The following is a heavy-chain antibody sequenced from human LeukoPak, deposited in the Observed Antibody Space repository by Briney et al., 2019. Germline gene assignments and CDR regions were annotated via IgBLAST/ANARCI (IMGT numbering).Heavy chain of an antibody. CDR2: ISSSSSYI. D-gene: IGHD3-3*01. V-gene: IGHV3-21*01. Sequence: GGSLRLSCAASGFAFSSYSMNWVRQAPGKGLEWVSSISSSSSYIYYADSVKGRFTISRDNAKNSLYLQMNSPRAEDTAVYYCARVSRFLEWLFFDYWGQGTLVTVSP. CDR1: GFAFSSYS. CDR3: ARVSRFLEWLFFDY. J-gene: IGHJ4*02.